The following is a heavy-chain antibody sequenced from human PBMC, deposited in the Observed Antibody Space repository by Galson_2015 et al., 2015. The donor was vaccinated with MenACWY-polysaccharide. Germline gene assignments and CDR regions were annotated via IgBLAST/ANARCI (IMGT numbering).Heavy chain of an antibody. V-gene: IGHV3-11*01. J-gene: IGHJ3*02. Sequence: SLRLSCAASGFIFSDYYMNWVRQAPGKGLEWISYISGSGDTIYYADSVKGRFTISRDNAKNSLYLQMNSLRAEDTALYYCAGRRPYSGNDKHAFYIWGQGTMVIVSS. CDR1: GFIFSDYY. CDR2: ISGSGDTI. D-gene: IGHD1-26*01. CDR3: AGRRPYSGNDKHAFYI.